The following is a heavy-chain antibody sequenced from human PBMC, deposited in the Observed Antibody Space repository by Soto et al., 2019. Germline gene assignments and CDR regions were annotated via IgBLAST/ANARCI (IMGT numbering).Heavy chain of an antibody. Sequence: GSLRLSCAASGXTFSNAWMSWVRQAPGKGLELVGRIKSKTDGGKTDYAATLKGRFTISRDDSKNTLYLQMNRLKTEDTAVYYCTLTYYPFQYFKHWGQGNLVTV. J-gene: IGHJ1*01. CDR1: GXTFSNAW. CDR3: TLTYYPFQYFKH. D-gene: IGHD3-10*01. V-gene: IGHV3-15*01. CDR2: IKSKTDGGKT.